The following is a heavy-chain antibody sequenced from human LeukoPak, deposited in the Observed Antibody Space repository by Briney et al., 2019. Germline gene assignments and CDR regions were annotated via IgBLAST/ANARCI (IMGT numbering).Heavy chain of an antibody. CDR2: MNPNSGNT. CDR1: GYTFTSYD. Sequence: ASVKVSCKASGYTFTSYDINWVRQATGQGLEWMGWMNPNSGNTGYAQKFQGSVTMTRNTSISTAYMELSSLRSEDTAVYYCARERYSLLFDYWGQGTLVSVSS. J-gene: IGHJ4*02. V-gene: IGHV1-8*01. CDR3: ARERYSLLFDY. D-gene: IGHD2/OR15-2a*01.